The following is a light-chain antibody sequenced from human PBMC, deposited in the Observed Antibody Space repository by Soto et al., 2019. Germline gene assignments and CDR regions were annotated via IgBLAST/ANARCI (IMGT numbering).Light chain of an antibody. CDR3: HQVDKRPLT. V-gene: IGKV3-11*01. CDR2: DAS. CDR1: QSVGNN. J-gene: IGKJ4*01. Sequence: EIVLTQSPATLSLSPGERATLSCRASQSVGNNLAWYQQKPGQAPRLLIYDASKRATGIPARFSGSGSGTDFSLTIRSLEPEDFAVYYCHQVDKRPLTFGGGTKVESK.